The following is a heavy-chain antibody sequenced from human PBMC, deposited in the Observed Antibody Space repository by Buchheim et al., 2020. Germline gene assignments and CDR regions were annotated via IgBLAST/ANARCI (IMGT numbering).Heavy chain of an antibody. Sequence: QVQLQESGPGLVKPSQTLSLTCTVSGDSLSRDDFYWNWIRQTPEKGLEYIGYIYSSGSTYYNPSLKSRVSISLGASKDNFSLKLTSLTAADTAVYYCARSNCAFPRFDFWGQGT. V-gene: IGHV4-30-4*01. J-gene: IGHJ4*02. CDR2: IYSSGST. D-gene: IGHD4-11*01. CDR1: GDSLSRDDFY. CDR3: ARSNCAFPRFDF.